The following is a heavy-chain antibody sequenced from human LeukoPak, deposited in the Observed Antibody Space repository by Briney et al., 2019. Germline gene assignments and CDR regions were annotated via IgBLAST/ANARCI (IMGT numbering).Heavy chain of an antibody. CDR3: AREAEYYYDSSGYYSRAGYFDY. J-gene: IGHJ4*02. Sequence: GGSLRLSCAASGFIFSSYAMHWVRQAPGKGLEWVAFIRYDGSNKYSEDSVKGRFTISRDNSKNTLYLQMNSLRAEDTAVYYCAREAEYYYDSSGYYSRAGYFDYCGQGTLVTVSS. CDR2: IRYDGSNK. D-gene: IGHD3-22*01. V-gene: IGHV3-30*02. CDR1: GFIFSSYA.